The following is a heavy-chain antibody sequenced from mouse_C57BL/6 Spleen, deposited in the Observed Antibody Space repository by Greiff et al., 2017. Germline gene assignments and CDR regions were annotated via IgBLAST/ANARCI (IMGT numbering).Heavy chain of an antibody. J-gene: IGHJ1*03. D-gene: IGHD1-1*01. CDR3: ARMGITTVADWYFDV. V-gene: IGHV2-2*01. CDR1: GFSLTSYG. Sequence: VHLVESGPGLVQPSQSLSITCTVSGFSLTSYGVHWVRQSPGKGLEWLGVIWSGGSTDYNAAFISRLSISKDNSKSQVFFKMNSLQADDTAIYYCARMGITTVADWYFDVWGTGTTVTFSS. CDR2: IWSGGST.